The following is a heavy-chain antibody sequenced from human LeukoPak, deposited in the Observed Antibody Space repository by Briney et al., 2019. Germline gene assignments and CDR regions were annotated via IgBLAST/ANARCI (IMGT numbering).Heavy chain of an antibody. CDR1: YSPISGYY. CDR2: IYYSGSTDYNPSL. CDR3: ARGSVTPDAGY. V-gene: IGHV4-59*01. D-gene: IGHD4-17*01. Sequence: PSETLSLTCTVSYSPISGYYWSWIRQPPGKGLEWIGYIYYSGSTDYNPSLDYNPSLKSRVTISVDTSKSQLSLQLTSVTAADTAVYYCARGSVTPDAGYWGPGTLVTVSS. J-gene: IGHJ4*02.